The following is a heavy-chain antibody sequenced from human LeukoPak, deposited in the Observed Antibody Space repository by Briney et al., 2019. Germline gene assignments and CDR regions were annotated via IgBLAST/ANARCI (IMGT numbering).Heavy chain of an antibody. CDR3: AKGISGSYHTFDY. Sequence: GGSLSLSCAASGFTFDDYAMHWVRQAPGKGLEWVSGISWNSGSIGYADSVKGRFTISRDNAKNSLYLQMTSLRAEDTALYYCAKGISGSYHTFDYWGQGTLVTVSS. CDR2: ISWNSGSI. V-gene: IGHV3-9*01. J-gene: IGHJ4*02. CDR1: GFTFDDYA. D-gene: IGHD1-26*01.